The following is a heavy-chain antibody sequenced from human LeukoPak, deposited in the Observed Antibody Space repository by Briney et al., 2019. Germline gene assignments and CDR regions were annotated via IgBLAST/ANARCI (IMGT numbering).Heavy chain of an antibody. Sequence: SETLSLTCAVYGGSFSGYYWSWIRQPLGKGLEWIGEINHSGSTNYNPSLKSRVTISVDTSKNQFSLKLSSVTAADTAVYYCARDLEPDYGVGPPGWNFDLWGRGTVVTVSS. CDR2: INHSGST. V-gene: IGHV4-34*01. D-gene: IGHD4-17*01. CDR1: GGSFSGYY. CDR3: ARDLEPDYGVGPPGWNFDL. J-gene: IGHJ2*01.